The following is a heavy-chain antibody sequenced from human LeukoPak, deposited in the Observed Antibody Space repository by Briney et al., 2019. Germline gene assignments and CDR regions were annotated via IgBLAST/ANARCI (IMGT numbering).Heavy chain of an antibody. CDR2: INHSGST. D-gene: IGHD2-2*01. CDR3: ARDQHYFDY. CDR1: GGSFSGYY. V-gene: IGHV4-34*01. J-gene: IGHJ4*02. Sequence: PSETLSLTCAVYGGSFSGYYWSWIRQPPGKGLEWIGEINHSGSTNYNPSLKSRVTISVDTSKNQFSLKLSSVTAADTAVYYCARDQHYFDYWGQGTLVTVSS.